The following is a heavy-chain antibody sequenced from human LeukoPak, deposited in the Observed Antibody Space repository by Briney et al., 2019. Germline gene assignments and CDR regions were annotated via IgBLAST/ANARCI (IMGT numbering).Heavy chain of an antibody. J-gene: IGHJ2*01. CDR3: ARVWAEGGWSNWYFDL. Sequence: PSETLSLTCTVSGGSISSGSYYWTWIRQPAGKGLEWIGHLYTSGTTNYNPSLKSRVTISVDTSKNQFSLKLSSVTAADTAVYYCARVWAEGGWSNWYFDLWGRGTLVTVSS. CDR1: GGSISSGSYY. D-gene: IGHD6-19*01. CDR2: LYTSGTT. V-gene: IGHV4-61*09.